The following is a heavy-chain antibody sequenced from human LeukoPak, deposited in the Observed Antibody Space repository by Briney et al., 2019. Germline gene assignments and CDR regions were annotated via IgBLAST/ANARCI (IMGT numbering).Heavy chain of an antibody. J-gene: IGHJ4*02. V-gene: IGHV1-69*04. D-gene: IGHD3-3*01. CDR3: AREGTRLYYDFFLDY. Sequence: ASVKVSGKVTGGTLSSYPISGVRQAPGQGLEWMGRIIPILGIANYAQRFQGRVTITAGKSTSTAYMELSSLRSEDTAVYYCAREGTRLYYDFFLDYWGQGTLVTVSS. CDR1: GGTLSSYP. CDR2: IIPILGIA.